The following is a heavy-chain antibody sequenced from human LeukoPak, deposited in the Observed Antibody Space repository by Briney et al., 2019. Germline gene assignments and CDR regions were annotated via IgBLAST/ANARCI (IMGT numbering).Heavy chain of an antibody. CDR3: ARSYSNHLFGMDV. D-gene: IGHD4-11*01. V-gene: IGHV3-66*01. CDR2: IYSGGST. J-gene: IGHJ6*02. CDR1: GFTVSSYY. Sequence: PGGSLRLSCAASGFTVSSYYMTWVHQAPGKGLEWVSVIYSGGSTYYADSVKGRVAISRDNSNNTVFLQMNIVRAEDTAVYYCARSYSNHLFGMDVWGQGTTVTVSS.